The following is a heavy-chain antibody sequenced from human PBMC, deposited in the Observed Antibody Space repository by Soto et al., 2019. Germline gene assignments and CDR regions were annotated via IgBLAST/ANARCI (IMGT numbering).Heavy chain of an antibody. Sequence: QVQLVQSGAEVKKPGASVKVSCKASGDTFTSYDINWVRQATGQGLAWMGWMNPNSGNTGYAQKFQGRVTMTRDTYINTAYMELSSLRSEDTALDYCAREVAGRSYQPIDLWGQGPLVTVSS. J-gene: IGHJ4*02. V-gene: IGHV1-8*01. CDR1: GDTFTSYD. CDR3: AREVAGRSYQPIDL. CDR2: MNPNSGNT. D-gene: IGHD2-15*01.